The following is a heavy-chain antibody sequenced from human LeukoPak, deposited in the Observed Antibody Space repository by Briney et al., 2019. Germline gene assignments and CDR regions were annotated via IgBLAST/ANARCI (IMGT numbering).Heavy chain of an antibody. J-gene: IGHJ5*02. Sequence: SETLSLTCTVSGGSISSSSYYWSWIRQPAGKGLEWIGRIYTSGSTNYNPSLKSRVTISVDTSKNQFSLKLSSVTAADTAVYYCARDPITMVRGTTWGQGTLVTVSS. CDR2: IYTSGST. CDR3: ARDPITMVRGTT. V-gene: IGHV4-61*02. D-gene: IGHD3-10*01. CDR1: GGSISSSSYY.